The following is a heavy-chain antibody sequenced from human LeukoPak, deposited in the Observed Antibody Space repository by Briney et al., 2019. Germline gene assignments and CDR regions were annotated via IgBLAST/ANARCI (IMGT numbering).Heavy chain of an antibody. D-gene: IGHD5-18*01. Sequence: PSETLSLTCTVSGGPISSGDYYWSWIRQPPGKGLEWIGYIYYSGSTYYNPSLKSRVTISVDTSKNQFSLKLSSVTAADTAVYYCARESPIQLWPPTRYFDYWGQGTLVTVSS. V-gene: IGHV4-30-4*01. CDR2: IYYSGST. J-gene: IGHJ4*02. CDR1: GGPISSGDYY. CDR3: ARESPIQLWPPTRYFDY.